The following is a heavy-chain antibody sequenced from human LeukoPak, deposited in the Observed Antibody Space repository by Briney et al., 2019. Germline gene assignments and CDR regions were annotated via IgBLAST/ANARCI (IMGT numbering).Heavy chain of an antibody. V-gene: IGHV4-39*01. CDR2: IYYSRST. CDR3: AGHYYDSSGYILGDAFDI. D-gene: IGHD3-22*01. CDR1: GGSISSSSYY. Sequence: SETLSLTCTVSGGSISSSSYYWGWIRQPPGKGVECIGRIYYSRSTYYNPSLKSGITISVDTSKNPFSLKLSSVTAADAAVYYCAGHYYDSSGYILGDAFDIWGQGTMVTVSS. J-gene: IGHJ3*02.